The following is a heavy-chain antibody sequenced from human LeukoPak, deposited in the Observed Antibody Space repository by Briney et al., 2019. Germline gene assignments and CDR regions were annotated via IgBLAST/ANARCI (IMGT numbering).Heavy chain of an antibody. CDR3: ARGLYYLDY. V-gene: IGHV1-46*01. CDR2: ITPSGGST. J-gene: IGHJ4*02. Sequence: ASVKVSCKASGYSXXRXXXNXXXXXXGXGXEWMGTITPSGGSTSYAQKFQGRVTMTSDTSTSTVYMELSSLRSEDTAVYYCARGLYYLDYWGQGTLVTVSS. CDR1: GYSXXRXX.